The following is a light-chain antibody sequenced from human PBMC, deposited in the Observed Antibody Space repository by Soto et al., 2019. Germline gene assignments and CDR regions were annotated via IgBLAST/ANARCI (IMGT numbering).Light chain of an antibody. Sequence: DVQITQSPSIVSVSVGDRVTITCRASQSISNSLAWYQQRPGTAPKLLIYDASTLENGVPSRFSGSGSGTEFTLTISSLQPDDSATYYCQQYSYYRTFGQGTKVDIK. J-gene: IGKJ1*01. CDR1: QSISNS. V-gene: IGKV1-5*01. CDR3: QQYSYYRT. CDR2: DAS.